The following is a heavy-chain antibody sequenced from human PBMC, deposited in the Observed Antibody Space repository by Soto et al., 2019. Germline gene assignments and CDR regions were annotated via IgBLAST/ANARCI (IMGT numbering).Heavy chain of an antibody. J-gene: IGHJ4*02. V-gene: IGHV3-30*18. CDR3: AKDPCSSTSCSMYY. CDR1: GFTFSSYG. CDR2: ISYDGSNK. Sequence: PGGSLRLSCAASGFTFSSYGMHWVRQAPGKGLEWVAVISYDGSNKYYADSVKGRFTISRDNSKNTLYLQMNSLRAEDTAVYYCAKDPCSSTSCSMYYWGQGTLVTVSS. D-gene: IGHD2-2*01.